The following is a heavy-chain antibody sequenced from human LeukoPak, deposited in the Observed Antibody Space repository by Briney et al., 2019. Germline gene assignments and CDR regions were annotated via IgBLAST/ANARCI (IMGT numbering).Heavy chain of an antibody. D-gene: IGHD3-22*01. J-gene: IGHJ4*02. CDR1: VGSIRSTTYY. CDR2: IYYSGNT. Sequence: SETLSLTCSVSVGSIRSTTYYWGWIRQPPGKGLEWIGSIYYSGNTYYSPSLMSRVTISVDTSKNQFSLNLSSLTAADTAVYYCARAPHFFDTSGSRYYFDYWGQGALVTVSS. V-gene: IGHV4-39*07. CDR3: ARAPHFFDTSGSRYYFDY.